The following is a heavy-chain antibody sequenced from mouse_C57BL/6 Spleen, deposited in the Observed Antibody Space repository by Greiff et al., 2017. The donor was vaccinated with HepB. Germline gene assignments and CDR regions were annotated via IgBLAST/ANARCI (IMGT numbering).Heavy chain of an antibody. Sequence: VQLQQPGAELVRPGTSVKLSCKASGYTFTSYWMHWVKQRPGQGLEWIGVIDPSDSYTNYNQKFKGKATLTVDTSSSTAYMQLSSLTSEDSAVYYCARRLGRHAMDYWGQGTSVTVSS. D-gene: IGHD4-1*01. CDR1: GYTFTSYW. CDR2: IDPSDSYT. J-gene: IGHJ4*01. V-gene: IGHV1-59*01. CDR3: ARRLGRHAMDY.